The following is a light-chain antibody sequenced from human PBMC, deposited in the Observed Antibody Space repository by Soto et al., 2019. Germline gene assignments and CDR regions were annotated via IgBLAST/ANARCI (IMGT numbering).Light chain of an antibody. CDR2: DAS. CDR1: QSVSSY. V-gene: IGKV3-11*01. Sequence: PGERATLSCRASQSVSSYLAWYQQKPGQAPRLLIYDASNRATGIPARFSGSGSGTDFTLTISSLEPEDFAVYYCQQGSHWPTFGQGTKLEIK. J-gene: IGKJ2*01. CDR3: QQGSHWPT.